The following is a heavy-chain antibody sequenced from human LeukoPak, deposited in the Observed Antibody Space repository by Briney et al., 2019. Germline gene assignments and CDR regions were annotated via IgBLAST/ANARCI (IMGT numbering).Heavy chain of an antibody. CDR1: GFTFSSYG. J-gene: IGHJ4*02. D-gene: IGHD3-10*01. V-gene: IGHV3-23*01. Sequence: GGSLRLSCASSGFTFSSYGMSWVRQAPGKVLEWVSAISGSGGSTYYADSVKGRFTISRDNSKNTLYLQMNSLRAEDTAVYYCAKSCGSGSYTNFDYWGQGTLVTVSS. CDR2: ISGSGGST. CDR3: AKSCGSGSYTNFDY.